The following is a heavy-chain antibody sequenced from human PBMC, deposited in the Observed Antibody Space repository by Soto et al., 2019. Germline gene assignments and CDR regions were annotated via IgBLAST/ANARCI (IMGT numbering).Heavy chain of an antibody. CDR3: ARGGHGMDV. Sequence: CTVADGHIRSHCWSWIRQPPGKGLEWIGYIYYSGSTNYNPSLKSRVTISVDTSKNQFSLKLSSVTAADTAVYYYARGGHGMDVCGQGTTVTVS. V-gene: IGHV4-59*11. J-gene: IGHJ6*02. CDR2: IYYSGST. CDR1: DGHIRSHC. D-gene: IGHD3-16*01.